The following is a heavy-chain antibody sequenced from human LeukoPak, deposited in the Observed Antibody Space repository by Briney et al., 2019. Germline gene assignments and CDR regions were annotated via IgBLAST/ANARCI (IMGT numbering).Heavy chain of an antibody. CDR1: GYTFTGYY. D-gene: IGHD2-15*01. J-gene: IGHJ4*02. Sequence: GASVKVSCKASGYTFTGYYMHWVRQAPGQGLEWMGWISAYNGNTNYAQKLQGRVTMTTDTSTSTAYMELRSLRSDDTAVYYCARGVACSGGSCLLYWGQGTLVTVSS. V-gene: IGHV1-18*04. CDR3: ARGVACSGGSCLLY. CDR2: ISAYNGNT.